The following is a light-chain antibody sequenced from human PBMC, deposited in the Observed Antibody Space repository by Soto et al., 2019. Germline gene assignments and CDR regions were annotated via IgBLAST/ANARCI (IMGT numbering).Light chain of an antibody. CDR1: QSVISS. CDR2: GAS. CDR3: QQYNNWRGT. V-gene: IGKV3-15*01. J-gene: IGKJ4*01. Sequence: EIVVTQSPALLSVSPGERVTLSCRASQSVISSIAWYQQKLGQAPRLLIYGASTRATGIPARFSGSGSGTYCFRAISSLQSEDFAMYYCQQYNNWRGTVGGGTKVDIK.